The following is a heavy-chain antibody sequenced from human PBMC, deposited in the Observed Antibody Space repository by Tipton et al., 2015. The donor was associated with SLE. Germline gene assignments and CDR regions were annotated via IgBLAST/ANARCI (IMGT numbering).Heavy chain of an antibody. CDR1: GYTFTTYA. Sequence: QLVQSGPEVKKPGASVTVSCRASGYTFTTYAIHWVRQDPGQRLEWVGWVNTANGHTEYSKKFQGRVTITRDTSTSTVYMELSSLRSEDTAVFYCARDRFTLDRDSWGTFDAWGQGTLVTVSS. CDR3: ARDRFTLDRDSWGTFDA. D-gene: IGHD3-10*01. V-gene: IGHV1-3*04. J-gene: IGHJ3*01. CDR2: VNTANGHT.